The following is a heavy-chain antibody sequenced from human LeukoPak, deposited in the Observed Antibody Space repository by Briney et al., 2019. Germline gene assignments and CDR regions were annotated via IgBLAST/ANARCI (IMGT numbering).Heavy chain of an antibody. CDR1: GYTFTGYY. D-gene: IGHD3-3*01. CDR2: INPNSGGT. J-gene: IGHJ4*02. CDR3: ARLPLYYDFWSGPTQYYLDY. V-gene: IGHV1-2*02. Sequence: ASVKVSCKASGYTFTGYYMHWVRQAPGQGLEWMGWINPNSGGTNYAQKFQGRVTMTRDTSISTAYMELSRLRSDDTAVYYCARLPLYYDFWSGPTQYYLDYWGQGTLVTVSS.